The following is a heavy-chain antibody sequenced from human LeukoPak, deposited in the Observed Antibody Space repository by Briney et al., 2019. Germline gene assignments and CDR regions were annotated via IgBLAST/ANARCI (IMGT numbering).Heavy chain of an antibody. Sequence: GASVKVSCKASGYTFTGYYMHWVRQAPGQGLEWMGWINPYSGGTNYAQKFQGRVTMTRDTSISTAYMELSRLRSDDTAVYYCAREVPTYCGGDCYLNYDAFDIWGQGTMVTVSS. CDR1: GYTFTGYY. CDR3: AREVPTYCGGDCYLNYDAFDI. D-gene: IGHD2-21*01. V-gene: IGHV1-2*02. J-gene: IGHJ3*02. CDR2: INPYSGGT.